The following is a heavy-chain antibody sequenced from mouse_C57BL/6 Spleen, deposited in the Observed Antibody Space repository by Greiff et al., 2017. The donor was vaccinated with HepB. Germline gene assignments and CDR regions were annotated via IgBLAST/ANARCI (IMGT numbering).Heavy chain of an antibody. V-gene: IGHV5-6*01. D-gene: IGHD1-1*01. CDR2: ISSGGSYT. Sequence: EVQLVESGGDLVKPGGSLKLSCAASGFTFSSYGMSWVRQTPDKRLEWVATISSGGSYTYYPDSVKGRFTISRDNAKNTLYLQMSSLKSEDTAMYYCARPVATGWCFDVWGTGTTVTVSS. CDR3: ARPVATGWCFDV. CDR1: GFTFSSYG. J-gene: IGHJ1*03.